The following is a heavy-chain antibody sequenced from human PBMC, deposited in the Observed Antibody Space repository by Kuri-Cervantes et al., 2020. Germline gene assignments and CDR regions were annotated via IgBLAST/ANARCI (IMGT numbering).Heavy chain of an antibody. CDR1: GYTFTSYD. CDR2: MNPNSGNT. CDR3: ARGSSSAPYFDY. J-gene: IGHJ4*02. D-gene: IGHD6-6*01. V-gene: IGHV1-8*02. Sequence: ASVKVSCKASGYTFTSYDINWVRQATGQGLEWMGWMNPNSGNTGYAQKFQGRVTMTRNTSISTAYMELSSLRSEDTAVYYCARGSSSAPYFDYWGQGTLVTVSS.